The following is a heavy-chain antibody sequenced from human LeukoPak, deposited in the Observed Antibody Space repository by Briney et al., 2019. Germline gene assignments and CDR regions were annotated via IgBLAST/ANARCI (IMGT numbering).Heavy chain of an antibody. CDR3: ARDRKQQLERPGSKAPIYYYYGMDV. CDR2: IYTSGST. J-gene: IGHJ6*02. V-gene: IGHV4-4*07. D-gene: IGHD6-13*01. CDR1: GGSISSYY. Sequence: KTSEPLSLTCTVSGGSISSYYWSWIRQPAGKGLEWIGRIYTSGSTNYNTSLKSRVTMSVDTSKNQFSLQLSSVTAADTAVYYCARDRKQQLERPGSKAPIYYYYGMDVWGQGTTVTVSS.